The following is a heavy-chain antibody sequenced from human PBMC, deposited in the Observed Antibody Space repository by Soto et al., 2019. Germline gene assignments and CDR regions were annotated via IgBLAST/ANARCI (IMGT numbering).Heavy chain of an antibody. J-gene: IGHJ4*02. V-gene: IGHV1-8*01. CDR3: ARGLTSGDY. CDR1: GYTFTSYD. Sequence: ASVKVSCKASGYTFTSYDINWVRQATGQGLEWMSIINPNSGNTNYAQNLQGRVTLTRDTSTNTVYMELSSLRSEDTAVYYCARGLTSGDYWGQGTLVTVSS. CDR2: INPNSGNT.